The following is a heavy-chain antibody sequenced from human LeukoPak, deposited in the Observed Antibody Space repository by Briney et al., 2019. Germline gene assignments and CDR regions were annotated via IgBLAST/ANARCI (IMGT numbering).Heavy chain of an antibody. J-gene: IGHJ6*03. CDR1: RYTFSSYG. CDR3: ATFPRAGSMDV. Sequence: GASVKVSCKAFRYTFSSYGISWVRQAPGQGLEWMGWISAYNGDTNYAQILQGRVTMTTDTSTTTVYMELRSLRSDDTAVYYCATFPRAGSMDVWGKGTTVTVSS. CDR2: ISAYNGDT. V-gene: IGHV1-18*01. D-gene: IGHD3-10*01.